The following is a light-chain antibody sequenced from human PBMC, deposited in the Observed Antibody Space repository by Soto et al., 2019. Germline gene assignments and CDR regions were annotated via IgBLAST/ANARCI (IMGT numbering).Light chain of an antibody. CDR2: DAS. CDR3: QQANAFPRT. Sequence: DIQMTQSPSSVSASVGDRVSITCRASQGIGSQLAWYQQKPGKAPKLLIHDASTLQRGVPSRFSGSGSGTDFTLTISSRQSEDFATYYCQQANAFPRTFGQGTKVEIE. V-gene: IGKV1-12*01. J-gene: IGKJ1*01. CDR1: QGIGSQ.